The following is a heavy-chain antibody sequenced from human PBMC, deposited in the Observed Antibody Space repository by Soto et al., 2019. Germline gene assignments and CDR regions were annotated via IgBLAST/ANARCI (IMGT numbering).Heavy chain of an antibody. CDR3: ARDQGYYDSSGYYSVSAFDI. J-gene: IGHJ3*02. D-gene: IGHD3-22*01. CDR1: GFPFSSYG. CDR2: IWYDGSNK. V-gene: IGHV3-33*01. Sequence: QVQLVESGGGVVQPGRSLRLSCAASGFPFSSYGMHWVRQAPGKGLEWVAVIWYDGSNKYYADSVKGRFTISRDNSKNTLYLQMNSLRAEDTAVYYCARDQGYYDSSGYYSVSAFDIWGQGTMVTVSS.